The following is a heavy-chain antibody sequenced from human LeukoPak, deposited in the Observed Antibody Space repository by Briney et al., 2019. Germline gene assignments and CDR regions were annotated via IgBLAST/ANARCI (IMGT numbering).Heavy chain of an antibody. V-gene: IGHV4-38-2*02. CDR2: FYHGGST. CDR3: ARNPYSSSWYCYYYMDV. CDR1: GYSISTGYY. J-gene: IGHJ6*03. Sequence: PSETLSLTCTVSGYSISTGYYWDWIRQPPGKGLEWIGTFYHGGSTYYNPSLKSRVTISVDTSKNQFSLKLSSVTAADTAVYYCARNPYSSSWYCYYYMDVWGKGNKVNISS. D-gene: IGHD6-13*01.